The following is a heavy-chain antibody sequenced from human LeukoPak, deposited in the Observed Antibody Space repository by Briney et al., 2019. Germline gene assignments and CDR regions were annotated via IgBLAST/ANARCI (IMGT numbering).Heavy chain of an antibody. V-gene: IGHV3-21*01. Sequence: GGSLRLSCAASGFTFSSYSMNWVRQAPGKGLEWVSSISSSGSYIYYADSVKGRLTISGDNAKNSLYLRMNSLRAEDTAVYYCARGSGGVGASLHYWGQGTLVTVSS. CDR2: ISSSGSYI. CDR3: ARGSGGVGASLHY. D-gene: IGHD1-26*01. J-gene: IGHJ4*02. CDR1: GFTFSSYS.